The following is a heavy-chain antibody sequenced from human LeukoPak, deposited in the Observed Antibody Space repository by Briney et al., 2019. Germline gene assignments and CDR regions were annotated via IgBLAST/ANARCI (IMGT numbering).Heavy chain of an antibody. J-gene: IGHJ4*02. Sequence: GGALKISCKGSGSRFTSYWIGWVRQMPGKGLEGMGIIYPGDSDTRYSPSFKGQVTISADKSISTAYLQWSSLKASDTAMYYCARQAYGDYDAFDYWGQGTLVTVSS. V-gene: IGHV5-51*01. CDR1: GSRFTSYW. CDR3: ARQAYGDYDAFDY. D-gene: IGHD4-17*01. CDR2: IYPGDSDT.